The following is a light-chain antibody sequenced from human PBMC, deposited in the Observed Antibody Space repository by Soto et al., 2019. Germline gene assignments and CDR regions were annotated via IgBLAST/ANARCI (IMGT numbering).Light chain of an antibody. J-gene: IGLJ2*01. V-gene: IGLV2-14*03. CDR2: DDN. Sequence: QSALTQPASVSGSPGQSITISCTGTSSDVGGYDYVSWYQHHPGKAPKLLIYDDNERPSGVPDRFSGSKSGSSASLAISGLQSEDEADYFCSAWDDRLSGRLFGGGTKLTVL. CDR1: SSDVGGYDY. CDR3: SAWDDRLSGRL.